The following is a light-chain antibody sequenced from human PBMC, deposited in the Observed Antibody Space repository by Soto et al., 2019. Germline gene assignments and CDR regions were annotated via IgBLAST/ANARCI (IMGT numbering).Light chain of an antibody. Sequence: QAVVTQPPSVSAAPGQKVTISCSGSSSNIGSHFVTWYQHLPGTAPKLLIFENNKRPSGIPDRFSGSKSGTSATLGITGLQTGDEADYYCGTWDNSLSAGVFGGGTKLTVL. J-gene: IGLJ2*01. CDR1: SSNIGSHF. CDR3: GTWDNSLSAGV. V-gene: IGLV1-51*02. CDR2: ENN.